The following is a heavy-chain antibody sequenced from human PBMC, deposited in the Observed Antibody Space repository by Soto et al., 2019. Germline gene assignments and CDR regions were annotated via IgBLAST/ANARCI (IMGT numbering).Heavy chain of an antibody. Sequence: QVQLQESGPRLVKPSETLSLTCTVSGGSISSYYWSWIRQPPGKGLEWIGFIYYSGYTEYNSSLKSRVTISVDTSKNQFSLKLRSVTATDTAVYYCARNMSTGQHLALDYWGQGALVTVSS. D-gene: IGHD3-10*01. J-gene: IGHJ4*02. CDR1: GGSISSYY. CDR3: ARNMSTGQHLALDY. CDR2: IYYSGYT. V-gene: IGHV4-59*08.